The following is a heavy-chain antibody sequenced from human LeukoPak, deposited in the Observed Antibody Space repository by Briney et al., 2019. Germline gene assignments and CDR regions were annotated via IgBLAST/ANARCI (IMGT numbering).Heavy chain of an antibody. CDR3: ARETAMATGYYFDY. D-gene: IGHD5-18*01. Sequence: ASVKVSCKASGYTFTSYDINWVRQATGQGLEWMGWMNPNSGNTGYAQKFQGRVTMTRNTSISTAYMELSSLRSEDTAVYYCARETAMATGYYFDYWGQGTLVTVSS. CDR1: GYTFTSYD. V-gene: IGHV1-8*01. CDR2: MNPNSGNT. J-gene: IGHJ4*02.